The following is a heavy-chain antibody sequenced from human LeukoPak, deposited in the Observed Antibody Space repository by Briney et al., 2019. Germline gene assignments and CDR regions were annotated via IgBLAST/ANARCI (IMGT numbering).Heavy chain of an antibody. CDR2: FHNSGTS. V-gene: IGHV4-59*01. D-gene: IGHD5-18*01. Sequence: SETLSLTCTVSDDSISDYYRGWIRQPPGKGLEWIGYFHNSGTSTYNPSLKSRVTISADTSKNQFSLKLSSVTAADTAVYYCARGGHSYGSFRLYFDYWGQGTLVTVSS. J-gene: IGHJ4*02. CDR3: ARGGHSYGSFRLYFDY. CDR1: DDSISDYY.